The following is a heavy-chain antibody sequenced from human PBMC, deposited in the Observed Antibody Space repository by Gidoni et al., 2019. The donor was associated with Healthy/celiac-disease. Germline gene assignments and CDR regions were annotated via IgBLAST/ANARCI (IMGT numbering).Heavy chain of an antibody. D-gene: IGHD3-10*01. CDR2: IGYDGSNK. V-gene: IGHV3-33*01. Sequence: QVQLVESGGGVVQPGRSLRLSCAASGFTFSSYGMHWVRQAPGKGLEWVAVIGYDGSNKYYADSVKGRFTISRDNSKNTLYLQMNSLRAEDTAVYYCARGPMVDRYYFDYWGQGTLVTVSS. J-gene: IGHJ4*02. CDR3: ARGPMVDRYYFDY. CDR1: GFTFSSYG.